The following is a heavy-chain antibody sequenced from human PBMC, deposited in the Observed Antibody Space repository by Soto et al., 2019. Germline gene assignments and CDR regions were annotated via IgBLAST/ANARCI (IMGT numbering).Heavy chain of an antibody. Sequence: SQTLSLTCAISGDSVSTNSATWDWIRQSPSRGLEWLGRTYYRSNWYTDYAVSVKSRVTISADTSMNQFSLALTSVTAADTAMYYCARGSTTEKVDSWGQGILVNVSS. V-gene: IGHV6-1*01. CDR2: TYYRSNWYT. CDR3: ARGSTTEKVDS. CDR1: GDSVSTNSAT. J-gene: IGHJ4*02.